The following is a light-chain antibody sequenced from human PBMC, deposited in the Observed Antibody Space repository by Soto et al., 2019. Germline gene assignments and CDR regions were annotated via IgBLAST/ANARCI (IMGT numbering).Light chain of an antibody. Sequence: DIQMTQSPSSLSASVGDRVTITCRASQSISSYLHWYHQKPGRAPKLLIYAASSLQTGVPSRFSGSGSGTDYTLTISSLQPEDFGTYYCQQSYSSPGFTFGPGTKVDI. CDR3: QQSYSSPGFT. CDR2: AAS. J-gene: IGKJ3*01. V-gene: IGKV1-39*01. CDR1: QSISSY.